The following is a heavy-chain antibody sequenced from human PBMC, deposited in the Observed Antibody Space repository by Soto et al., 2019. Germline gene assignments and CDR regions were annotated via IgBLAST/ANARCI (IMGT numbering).Heavy chain of an antibody. CDR1: SGSISSSNW. Sequence: SETLSLTCAVSSGSISSSNWWSWVRQPPGKGLEWIGEIYHSGSTNYNPSLKSRVTISVDKSKNQFSLKLSSVTAADTAVYYCARDPGGYSSSHRWDVWGKGTTVTVSS. CDR3: ARDPGGYSSSHRWDV. V-gene: IGHV4-4*02. D-gene: IGHD6-13*01. CDR2: IYHSGST. J-gene: IGHJ6*04.